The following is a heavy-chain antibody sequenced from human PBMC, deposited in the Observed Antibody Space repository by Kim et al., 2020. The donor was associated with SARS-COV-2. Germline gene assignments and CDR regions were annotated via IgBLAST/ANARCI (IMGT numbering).Heavy chain of an antibody. D-gene: IGHD3-16*02. V-gene: IGHV3-23*01. CDR1: GFTFSSYA. CDR2: ISGSGGST. J-gene: IGHJ4*02. CDR3: AKDGYDYVWGSYRYEGY. Sequence: GGSLRLSCAASGFTFSSYAMSWVRQAPGKGLEWVSAISGSGGSTYYADSVKGRFTISRDNSKNTLYLQMNSLRAEDTAVYYCAKDGYDYVWGSYRYEGYWGQGTLVTVSS.